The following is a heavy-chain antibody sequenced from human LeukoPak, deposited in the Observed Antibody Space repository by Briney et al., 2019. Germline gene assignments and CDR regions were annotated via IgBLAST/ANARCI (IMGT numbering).Heavy chain of an antibody. V-gene: IGHV1-8*01. CDR3: ARGWLRLGELSTDFDY. CDR2: MNPNSGNT. CDR1: GYTFTSYG. J-gene: IGHJ4*02. D-gene: IGHD3-16*02. Sequence: GASVKVSCKASGYTFTSYGINWVRQATGQGLEWMGWMNPNSGNTGYAQKFQGRVTMTRNTSISTAYMELSSLRSEDTAVYYCARGWLRLGELSTDFDYWGQGTLVTVSS.